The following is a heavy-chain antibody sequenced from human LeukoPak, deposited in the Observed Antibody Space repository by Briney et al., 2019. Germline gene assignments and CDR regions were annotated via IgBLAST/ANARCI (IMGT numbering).Heavy chain of an antibody. CDR3: ARQDYTIGLYFLDQ. Sequence: PSETLSLTCTVSGGSISRYHWSWVRQPPGKGLEWIGYIYSSGSTNYNPSLKSRVTISLDTSKNQFSLRLSSVTAADTAMYYCARQDYTIGLYFLDQWGQGTLVSVSS. V-gene: IGHV4-59*01. CDR1: GGSISRYH. J-gene: IGHJ4*02. D-gene: IGHD6-19*01. CDR2: IYSSGST.